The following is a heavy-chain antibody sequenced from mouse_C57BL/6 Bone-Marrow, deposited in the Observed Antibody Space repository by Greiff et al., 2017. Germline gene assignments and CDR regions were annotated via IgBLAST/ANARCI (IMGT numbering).Heavy chain of an antibody. CDR3: ALIYDGYWYFDV. D-gene: IGHD2-3*01. Sequence: VQLKQSGPELVKLGASVKISCKASGYSFTDYNMNWVKQSNGKSLEWIGVINPNYGTTSYNQKFKGKATLTVDQSSSTAYMQRNSLTSEDSAVYYCALIYDGYWYFDVWGTGTTVTVSS. CDR1: GYSFTDYN. V-gene: IGHV1-39*01. J-gene: IGHJ1*03. CDR2: INPNYGTT.